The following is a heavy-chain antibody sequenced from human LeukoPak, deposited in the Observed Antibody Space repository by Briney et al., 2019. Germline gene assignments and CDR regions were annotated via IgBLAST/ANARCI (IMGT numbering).Heavy chain of an antibody. CDR2: ISGSGGST. CDR3: AKDRSQWLVWDKYYFDY. D-gene: IGHD6-19*01. CDR1: GFTFSSYA. Sequence: GGSLRLSCAASGFTFSSYAMSWVRQAPGKGLEWVSAISGSGGSTYYADSVKGRFTISRDNSKNTLYLQMNSLRAEDTAVYYCAKDRSQWLVWDKYYFDYWGQGTLVTVSS. V-gene: IGHV3-23*01. J-gene: IGHJ4*02.